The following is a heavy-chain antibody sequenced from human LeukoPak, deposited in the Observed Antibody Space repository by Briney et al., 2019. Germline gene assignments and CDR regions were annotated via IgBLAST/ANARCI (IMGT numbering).Heavy chain of an antibody. V-gene: IGHV3-66*01. J-gene: IGHJ4*02. D-gene: IGHD6-13*01. Sequence: GGSLRLSCAPSGFIFSDYYMSWVRQAPGKGLEWVSVIYSGGSTNYADSVKGRFTISRDNSKNTLYLQMNSLRAEDTAVYYCARAWGYSSSFDCWGQGTLVTVSS. CDR1: GFIFSDYY. CDR2: IYSGGST. CDR3: ARAWGYSSSFDC.